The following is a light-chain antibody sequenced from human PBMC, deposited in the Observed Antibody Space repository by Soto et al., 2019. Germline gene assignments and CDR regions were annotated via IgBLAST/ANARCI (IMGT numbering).Light chain of an antibody. Sequence: SYELTQPPSVSVSPGQTASITCSGDKLGDKYACWYQQKPGQSPVLVIYHDSKRPSGIPERFSGFNSGNTATLTISGTQAMDEADYYCQAWDSSTAVFGGGTKVTVL. V-gene: IGLV3-1*01. CDR2: HDS. CDR3: QAWDSSTAV. J-gene: IGLJ2*01. CDR1: KLGDKY.